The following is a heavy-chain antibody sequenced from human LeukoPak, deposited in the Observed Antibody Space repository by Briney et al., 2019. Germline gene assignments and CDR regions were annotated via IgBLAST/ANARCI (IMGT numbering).Heavy chain of an antibody. CDR3: ARSTADGSGTYYTLVFDY. J-gene: IGHJ4*02. CDR2: ISAYKGGT. Sequence: ASVTVSCKASGGTFSSYAISWVRQAPGQGLEWMGWISAYKGGTNYAEKFQARVTMTTDTSTSTAYMELRSLRSDDTAVYYCARSTADGSGTYYTLVFDYWGQGTLVTVSS. V-gene: IGHV1-18*01. D-gene: IGHD3-10*01. CDR1: GGTFSSYA.